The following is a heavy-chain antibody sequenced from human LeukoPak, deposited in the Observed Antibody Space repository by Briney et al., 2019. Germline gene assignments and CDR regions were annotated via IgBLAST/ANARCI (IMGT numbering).Heavy chain of an antibody. D-gene: IGHD2/OR15-2a*01. Sequence: ASVKVSCKASGYTFNSYGISWVRQAPGQGLEWMGWVNTYNGNTNYAQRLQGRVTMTTDTSTSTAYMDLRSPRSDDTAVYYCARDVGGTGGTLAYWGQGTLVTVSS. J-gene: IGHJ4*02. CDR3: ARDVGGTGGTLAY. CDR1: GYTFNSYG. CDR2: VNTYNGNT. V-gene: IGHV1-18*01.